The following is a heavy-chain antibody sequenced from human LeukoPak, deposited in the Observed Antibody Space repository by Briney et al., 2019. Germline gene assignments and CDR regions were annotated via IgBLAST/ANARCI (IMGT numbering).Heavy chain of an antibody. J-gene: IGHJ4*02. CDR3: ARSEYYGSGTYLFDY. Sequence: GGSLRLSCVASGFTFSDYYMSWVRQAPGKGPEWVSYISGGSTYTDYADSVRGRFTISRDNAKKSLYLRLNSLRAEDTAVYYCARSEYYGSGTYLFDYWGQGTLVTVSP. CDR1: GFTFSDYY. CDR2: ISGGSTYT. V-gene: IGHV3-11*06. D-gene: IGHD3-10*01.